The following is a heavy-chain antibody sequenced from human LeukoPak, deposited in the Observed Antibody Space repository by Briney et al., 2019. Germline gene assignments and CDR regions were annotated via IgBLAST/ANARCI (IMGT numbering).Heavy chain of an antibody. CDR2: INHSGST. V-gene: IGHV4-34*01. CDR1: GGSFSGYY. J-gene: IGHJ4*02. Sequence: PSETLSLTCAVYGGSFSGYYWSWIRQPPGKGLEWIGEINHSGSTNYNPSLKSRVTISVDTSKNQFSLKLSSVTAADAAVYYCARRGYRNKFDYWGQGTLVTVSS. CDR3: ARRGYRNKFDY. D-gene: IGHD5-18*01.